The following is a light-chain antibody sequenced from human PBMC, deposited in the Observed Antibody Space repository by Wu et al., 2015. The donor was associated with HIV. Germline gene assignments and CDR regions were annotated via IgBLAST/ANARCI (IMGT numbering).Light chain of an antibody. J-gene: IGKJ2*01. V-gene: IGKV3-20*01. Sequence: EIVLTQSPGTVSLSPGERATLSCRASQSVSNNYLAWYQQKPGQAPRLLIYGASSRATGIPDRFSGSGSGTEFTLTIYSLQSEDFAVYYCQQYDNWPMYTFGQGTMLEI. CDR3: QQYDNWPMYT. CDR1: QSVSNNY. CDR2: GAS.